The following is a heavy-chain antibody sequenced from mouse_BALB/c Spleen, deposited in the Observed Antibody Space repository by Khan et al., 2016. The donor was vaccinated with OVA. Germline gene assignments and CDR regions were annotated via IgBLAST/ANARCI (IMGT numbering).Heavy chain of an antibody. CDR1: GFSLSDYG. Sequence: VQLKQSGPGLVAPSQNLSITCTVSGFSLSDYGVSWIRQPPGKGLEWLGVIWGGGTTYYNSALKSRLSISKDNSKGQVFLKMSSLQSDDTAMYYCAKGVWSYYYTLDYWGQGTSVTVAS. CDR2: IWGGGTT. J-gene: IGHJ4*01. CDR3: AKGVWSYYYTLDY. V-gene: IGHV2-6-5*01.